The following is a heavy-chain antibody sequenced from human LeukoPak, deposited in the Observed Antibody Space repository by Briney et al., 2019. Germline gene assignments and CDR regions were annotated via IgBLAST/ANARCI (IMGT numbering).Heavy chain of an antibody. CDR3: AVCSWSCPD. D-gene: IGHD3-10*02. CDR1: GFTFSHYW. CDR2: INQDGSEK. V-gene: IGHV3-7*02. Sequence: GGSLRLSCAASGFTFSHYWMSWARQAPGKGLEWVANINQDGSEKYYVDSVNGRFTISRNNSKSSLYLQMNSLRAEDTAKYFCAVCSWSCPDWGQGNLVSVSS. J-gene: IGHJ4*02.